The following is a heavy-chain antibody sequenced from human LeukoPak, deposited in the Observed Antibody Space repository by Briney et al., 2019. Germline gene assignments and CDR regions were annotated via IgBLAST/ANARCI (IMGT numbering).Heavy chain of an antibody. CDR2: ISYDGSNK. D-gene: IGHD6-19*01. V-gene: IGHV3-30-3*02. CDR3: AKLPGIAVAGPPSNFDY. Sequence: GGSLRLSCAASGFTFSSYAMHWVRQAPGKGLEWVAVISYDGSNKYYADSVKGRFTISRDNSKNTLYLQMNSLRAEDTAVYYCAKLPGIAVAGPPSNFDYWGQGTLVTVSS. J-gene: IGHJ4*02. CDR1: GFTFSSYA.